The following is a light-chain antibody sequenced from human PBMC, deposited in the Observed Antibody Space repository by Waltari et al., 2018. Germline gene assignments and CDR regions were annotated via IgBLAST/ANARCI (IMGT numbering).Light chain of an antibody. Sequence: QSALTQPASVPGSPGQSLTISCAGTPRHIGTYNFVALYQQLPGKVPKLIFYDVNKRPSGVSNRFSGSKSGNTASLTISGLLAEDEADYYCASYTTSYTWVFGGGTRLAVL. V-gene: IGLV2-14*03. CDR2: DVN. CDR3: ASYTTSYTWV. CDR1: PRHIGTYNF. J-gene: IGLJ3*02.